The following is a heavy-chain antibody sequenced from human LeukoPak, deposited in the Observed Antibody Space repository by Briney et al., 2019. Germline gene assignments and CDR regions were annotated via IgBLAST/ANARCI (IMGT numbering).Heavy chain of an antibody. CDR3: ARTGPSGYSHFDL. Sequence: ASVKVSCKASGYTFTNYAMHWVRQAPGQRLEWMGWINAGNGNTKYSQNFQGRVTITRDTSASTTYMELSSLRSEDTAVYYCARTGPSGYSHFDLWGQGTLVTVSS. CDR2: INAGNGNT. CDR1: GYTFTNYA. J-gene: IGHJ4*02. V-gene: IGHV1-3*01. D-gene: IGHD3-22*01.